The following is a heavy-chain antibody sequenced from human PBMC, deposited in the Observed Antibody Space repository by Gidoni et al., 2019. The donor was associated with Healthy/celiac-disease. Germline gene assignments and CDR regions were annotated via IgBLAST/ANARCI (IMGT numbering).Heavy chain of an antibody. CDR3: ARGDYPYYMDV. CDR2: INHSGST. J-gene: IGHJ6*03. V-gene: IGHV4-34*01. CDR1: GGSFSGYY. Sequence: QVQLQQWGAGLLKPSETPSLTCAVYGGSFSGYYWSWIRQPPGKGLEWIGEINHSGSTNYNPSLKSRVTISVDTSKNQFSLKLSSVTAADTAVYYCARGDYPYYMDVWGKGTTVTVSS.